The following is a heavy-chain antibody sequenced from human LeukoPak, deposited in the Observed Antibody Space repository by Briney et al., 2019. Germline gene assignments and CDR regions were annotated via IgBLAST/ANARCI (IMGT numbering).Heavy chain of an antibody. Sequence: SETLSLTCAVHGGSFSGYYWSWIRQPPGKGLEWIGEINHSGSTNYNPSLKSRVTISVDTSKNQFSLKLSSVTAADTAVYYCARGAVVKMKYYYGSGEFFYWGQGTLVTVSS. CDR2: INHSGST. D-gene: IGHD3-10*01. V-gene: IGHV4-34*01. J-gene: IGHJ4*02. CDR3: ARGAVVKMKYYYGSGEFFY. CDR1: GGSFSGYY.